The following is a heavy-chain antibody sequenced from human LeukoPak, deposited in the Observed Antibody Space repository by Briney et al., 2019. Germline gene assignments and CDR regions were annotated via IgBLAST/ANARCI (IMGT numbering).Heavy chain of an antibody. D-gene: IGHD4/OR15-4a*01. J-gene: IGHJ4*02. CDR3: ARGGLSLDY. CDR2: ISSSSSYI. Sequence: GGSLRLSCVASGFNFGEFWMAWVRQAPGKGLEWVSSISSSSSYIYYADSVKGRFTISRDNAKNSLYLQMNSLRAEDTAVYYCARGGLSLDYWGQGTLVTVSS. V-gene: IGHV3-21*01. CDR1: GFNFGEFW.